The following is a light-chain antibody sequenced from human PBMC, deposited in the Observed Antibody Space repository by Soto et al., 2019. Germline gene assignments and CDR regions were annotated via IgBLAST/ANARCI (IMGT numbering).Light chain of an antibody. Sequence: DIQVTQSPSSLSASVGDRVTITCRASQSISSYLNWYQQKPGKAPKLLIYAASSLQSGVPSRFSGSGSGTDFTLTISSLQPEDFATYYCQQSYSTPITSGQGTRLENK. CDR2: AAS. CDR1: QSISSY. V-gene: IGKV1-39*01. CDR3: QQSYSTPIT. J-gene: IGKJ5*01.